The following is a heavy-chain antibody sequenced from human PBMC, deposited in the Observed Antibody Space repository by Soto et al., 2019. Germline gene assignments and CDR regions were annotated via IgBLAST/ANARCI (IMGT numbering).Heavy chain of an antibody. Sequence: SGPTLVNPTQTLTLTCTFSGFSLSTSGMCVSWIRQPPGKALEWLALIDWDDDKYYSTSLKTRLTISKDTSKNLVVLTMINMDPVDTATYYCARIYYGSGSYFPPYGMDVWGQGTTVTVSS. D-gene: IGHD3-10*01. V-gene: IGHV2-70*01. CDR3: ARIYYGSGSYFPPYGMDV. J-gene: IGHJ6*02. CDR2: IDWDDDK. CDR1: GFSLSTSGMC.